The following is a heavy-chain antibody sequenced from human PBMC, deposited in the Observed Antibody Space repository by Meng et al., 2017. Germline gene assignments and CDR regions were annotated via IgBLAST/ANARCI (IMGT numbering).Heavy chain of an antibody. CDR2: IYHSGST. CDR1: GGAISSSNR. J-gene: IGHJ4*02. Sequence: LESTGPGLVNPSGTRSLPCAVSGGAISSSNRWSWVRQPPGKGLEWIGEIYHSGSTNYNPSLKSRVTISVGKSKNQFSLKLSSVTAADTAVYYCARDRGAVAGTNFDYWGQGTLVTVSS. CDR3: ARDRGAVAGTNFDY. D-gene: IGHD6-19*01. V-gene: IGHV4-4*02.